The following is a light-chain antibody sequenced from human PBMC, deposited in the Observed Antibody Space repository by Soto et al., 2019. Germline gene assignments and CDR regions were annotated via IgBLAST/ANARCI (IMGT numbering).Light chain of an antibody. J-gene: IGKJ5*01. CDR1: QSVSNNY. CDR3: QQYNNWTFS. V-gene: IGKV3-20*01. Sequence: EIVLTQSPGTLSLSPGERATLSCRASQSVSNNYLAWYQQKAGQAPRLLIYGASNRATGIPDRFSGGGSETDFTLTISGLQSEDSAVYLCQQYNNWTFSFGQGTRLEIK. CDR2: GAS.